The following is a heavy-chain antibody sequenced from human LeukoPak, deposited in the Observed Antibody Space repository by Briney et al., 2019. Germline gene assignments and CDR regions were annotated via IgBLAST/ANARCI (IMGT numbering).Heavy chain of an antibody. CDR2: IKQDGSEK. J-gene: IGHJ4*02. CDR1: GFTFSSYW. Sequence: GGSLRLSCAASGFTFSSYWMSWVRQAPGKGPEWVANIKQDGSEKYYVDSVKGRFTISRDNAKNSLYLQMNSLRAEDTAVYYCARDLGFLGWYYFDYWGQGTLVTVSS. D-gene: IGHD3/OR15-3a*01. V-gene: IGHV3-7*01. CDR3: ARDLGFLGWYYFDY.